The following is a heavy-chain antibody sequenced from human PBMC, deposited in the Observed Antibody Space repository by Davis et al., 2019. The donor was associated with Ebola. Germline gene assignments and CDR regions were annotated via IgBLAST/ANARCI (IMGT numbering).Heavy chain of an antibody. CDR2: ISYDGSNK. Sequence: GGSLRLSCAASGFTFSSYAMHWVRQAPGKRLEWVAVISYDGSNKYYADSVKGRFTISRDNSKNTLYLQMNSLRAEDTAVYYCARKTEFDYWGQGTLVTVSS. CDR1: GFTFSSYA. CDR3: ARKTEFDY. V-gene: IGHV3-30*04. J-gene: IGHJ4*02.